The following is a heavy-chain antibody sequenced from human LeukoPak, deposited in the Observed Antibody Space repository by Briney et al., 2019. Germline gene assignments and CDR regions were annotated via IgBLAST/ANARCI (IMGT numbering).Heavy chain of an antibody. Sequence: GGSLRLSCAASGFTFSSYSMLWVRQAPGKGLEWVSYISSSSSTIYYADSVKGRFTISRDNAKNSLYLQMNTLRAEDTAVYYCAELGITMIGGVWGKGTTVTISS. J-gene: IGHJ6*04. D-gene: IGHD3-10*02. CDR1: GFTFSSYS. CDR2: ISSSSSTI. CDR3: AELGITMIGGV. V-gene: IGHV3-48*01.